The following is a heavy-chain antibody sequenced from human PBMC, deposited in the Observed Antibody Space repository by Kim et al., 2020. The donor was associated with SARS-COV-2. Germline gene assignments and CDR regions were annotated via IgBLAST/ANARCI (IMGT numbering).Heavy chain of an antibody. Sequence: GGSLRLSCAASGFTFSSYSMNWVRQAPGKGLEWVSYISSSSSTIYYADSVKGRFTISRDNAKNSLYLQMNSLRAEDTAVYYCARDRGYSYGPYYYGMDVWRQGTTVTVSS. CDR3: ARDRGYSYGPYYYGMDV. V-gene: IGHV3-48*01. D-gene: IGHD5-18*01. CDR2: ISSSSSTI. J-gene: IGHJ6*02. CDR1: GFTFSSYS.